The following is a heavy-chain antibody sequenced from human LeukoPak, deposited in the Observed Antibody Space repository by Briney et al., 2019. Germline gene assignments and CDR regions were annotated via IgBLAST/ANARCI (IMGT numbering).Heavy chain of an antibody. D-gene: IGHD2-8*01. CDR3: ARLGVSTTRDNY. V-gene: IGHV4-59*08. CDR2: IYHRGST. Sequence: PSGTLCLTCTVSGGSISSYYWSWIRQPPGKGLEWIGYIYHRGSTNYNPSLKSRVTISVHTSKNQFSLKLNSVTAADAAMYYCARLGVSTTRDNYWGQGILVTDSS. J-gene: IGHJ4*02. CDR1: GGSISSYY.